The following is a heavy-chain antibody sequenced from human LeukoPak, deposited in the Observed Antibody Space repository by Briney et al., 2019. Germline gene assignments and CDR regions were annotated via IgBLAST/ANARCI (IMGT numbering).Heavy chain of an antibody. Sequence: SVKVSCKASGGTFSSYAISWVRQAPGQGLEWMGRIIPILGIADYAQKFQGRVTITADKSTSTAYMELSSLRSEDTAVYYCARDGVDTAMVFYYYYGMDVWGQGTTVTVSS. V-gene: IGHV1-69*04. D-gene: IGHD5-18*01. J-gene: IGHJ6*02. CDR3: ARDGVDTAMVFYYYYGMDV. CDR1: GGTFSSYA. CDR2: IIPILGIA.